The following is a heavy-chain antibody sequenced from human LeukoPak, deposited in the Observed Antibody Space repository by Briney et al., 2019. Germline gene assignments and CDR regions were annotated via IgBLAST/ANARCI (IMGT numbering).Heavy chain of an antibody. CDR3: ARRVVRGNWFHP. CDR1: GYAFTSYD. D-gene: IGHD3-10*01. Sequence: ASVKVSCKASGYAFTSYDINWVRQATGQGLELMGWMNPNSGNTGYSQKFQSRVTITRNTSISTAYMELSSLRSEDPAVYYCARRVVRGNWFHPWGQGTLVTVSS. CDR2: MNPNSGNT. J-gene: IGHJ5*02. V-gene: IGHV1-8*03.